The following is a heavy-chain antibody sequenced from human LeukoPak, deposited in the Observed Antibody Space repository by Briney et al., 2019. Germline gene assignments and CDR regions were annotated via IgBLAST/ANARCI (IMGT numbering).Heavy chain of an antibody. Sequence: GGSLRLSCAASGFTFSSYAMHWVRQAPGKGLEWVAVISYDGSNKYYADSVKGRFTISRDNSKNTLYLQMNSLRAEDTAVYYCAREKADYGEPEDPFDYWGQGTLVTVSS. D-gene: IGHD4-17*01. J-gene: IGHJ4*02. CDR3: AREKADYGEPEDPFDY. CDR1: GFTFSSYA. CDR2: ISYDGSNK. V-gene: IGHV3-30-3*01.